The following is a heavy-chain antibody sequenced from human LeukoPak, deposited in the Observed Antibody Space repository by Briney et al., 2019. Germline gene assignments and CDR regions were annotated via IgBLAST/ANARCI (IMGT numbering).Heavy chain of an antibody. CDR3: AKDYLGASHTFDI. J-gene: IGHJ3*02. CDR1: GFTFSSYG. CDR2: ISYDGSNK. V-gene: IGHV3-30*18. D-gene: IGHD1-26*01. Sequence: QPGRSLRLSCAASGFTFSSYGMHWVRQAPGKGLEWVAVISYDGSNKYYADSVKGRFTISRDNSKNTLYLQMNSLRGEDTAVYYCAKDYLGASHTFDIWGQGTMVTVSS.